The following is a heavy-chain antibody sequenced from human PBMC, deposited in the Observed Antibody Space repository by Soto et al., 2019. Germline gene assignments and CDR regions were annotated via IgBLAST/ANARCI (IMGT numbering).Heavy chain of an antibody. CDR2: TYYSGST. CDR3: ARSSTSANYFDY. J-gene: IGHJ4*02. V-gene: IGHV4-31*03. Sequence: QVQLQESGPGLVKPSQTLSLTCTVSGGSISSGGYYWSWIRQHPGKGLERIGYTYYSGSTYDTPSLKSRVTISVDTSKNQFSLKLSSVTAADTAVYYCARSSTSANYFDYWGQGTLVTVSA. CDR1: GGSISSGGYY. D-gene: IGHD2-2*01.